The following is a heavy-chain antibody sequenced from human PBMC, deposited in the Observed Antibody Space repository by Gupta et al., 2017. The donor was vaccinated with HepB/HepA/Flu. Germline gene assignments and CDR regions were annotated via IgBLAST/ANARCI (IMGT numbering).Heavy chain of an antibody. CDR1: GFSLSTSAVG. CDR2: IYWDDDK. J-gene: IGHJ4*02. CDR3: VHRQVGSGGWSTGIFDY. V-gene: IGHV2-5*02. D-gene: IGHD2-15*01. Sequence: QITLRESGPARVKPTQTLALTRTFPGFSLSTSAVGVGWIRQPPGKALEWLAFIYWDDDKRYSPSLKSRLTITKDTSKNQGVLTMANVDPVDTATYFCVHRQVGSGGWSTGIFDYWGQGTLVTVSS.